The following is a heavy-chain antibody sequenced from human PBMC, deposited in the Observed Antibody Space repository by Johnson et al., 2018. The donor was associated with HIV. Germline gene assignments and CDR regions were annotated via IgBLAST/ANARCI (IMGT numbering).Heavy chain of an antibody. CDR2: IYSGGST. J-gene: IGHJ3*02. CDR1: GFTVSNYY. V-gene: IGHV3-66*01. D-gene: IGHD2/OR15-2a*01. CDR3: ARDKYYLTAITGSAFDI. Sequence: VQLVESGGGLVQPGGSLRLSCAASGFTVSNYYMTWVRQSPGKGLEWVSVIYSGGSTYYADSVKGRFTISRDNTKNSLFLQMDTLRAGDTAVYYCARDKYYLTAITGSAFDIWGQGTMVTVSS.